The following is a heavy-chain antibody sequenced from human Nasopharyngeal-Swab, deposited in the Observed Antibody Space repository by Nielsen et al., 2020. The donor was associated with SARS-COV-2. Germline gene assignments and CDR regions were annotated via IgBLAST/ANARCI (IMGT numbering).Heavy chain of an antibody. CDR3: ASIAAAGT. CDR2: INHSGST. J-gene: IGHJ4*02. Sequence: GPLRPPCAAHGGSFSGYYWSWTRQPPGKGLEWIGEINHSGSTNYNPSLKSRVTISVDTSKNQFSLKLSSVTAADTAVYYCASIAAAGTWGQGTLVTVSS. CDR1: GGSFSGYY. V-gene: IGHV4-34*01. D-gene: IGHD6-13*01.